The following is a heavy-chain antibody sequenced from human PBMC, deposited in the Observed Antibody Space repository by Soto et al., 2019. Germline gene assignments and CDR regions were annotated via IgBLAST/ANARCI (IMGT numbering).Heavy chain of an antibody. CDR1: GYSFSSFD. J-gene: IGHJ4*02. CDR3: ARCGMTTVTTIL. D-gene: IGHD4-17*01. CDR2: MNPNLGNT. V-gene: IGHV1-8*03. Sequence: VSVKVSCKSFGYSFSSFDVHWVRQASGQGLEWMGWMNPNLGNTNYAQRFQGRVTITADKSTNTAYMELSSLRSEDTAVYYCARCGMTTVTTILWGQGTLVTVSS.